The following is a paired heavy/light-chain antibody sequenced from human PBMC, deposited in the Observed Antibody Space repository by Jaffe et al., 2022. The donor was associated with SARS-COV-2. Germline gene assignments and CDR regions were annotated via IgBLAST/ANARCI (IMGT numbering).Light chain of an antibody. CDR3: HQSSSLPLT. V-gene: IGKV6D-21*02. CDR1: QSIGSS. Sequence: EIVLTQSPDFQSVTPKEKVTITCRASQSIGSSLHWYQQKPDQSPKLLIKYASQSISGVPSRFSGSGSGTDFTLTINSLEAEDAAAYYCHQSSSLPLTFGGGTKVEIK. CDR2: YAS. J-gene: IGKJ4*01.
Heavy chain of an antibody. J-gene: IGHJ4*02. V-gene: IGHV1-46*01. CDR3: ASTYSSGSFDY. D-gene: IGHD6-19*01. Sequence: QVQLVQSGAEVKKPGASVKVSCKASGYTFTSYYMHWVRQAPGQGLEWMGIINPSGGSTSYAQKFQGRVTMTRDTSTSTVYMELSSLRSEDTAVYYCASTYSSGSFDYWGQGTLVTVSS. CDR2: INPSGGST. CDR1: GYTFTSYY.